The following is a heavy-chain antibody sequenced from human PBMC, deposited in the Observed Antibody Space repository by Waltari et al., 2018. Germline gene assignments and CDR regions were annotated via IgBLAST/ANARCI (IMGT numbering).Heavy chain of an antibody. J-gene: IGHJ4*02. CDR1: GGSISSSSYY. Sequence: QLQLQESGPGLVKPSETLSPTCTVPGGSISSSSYYWGWIRQPPGKGLEWIGSIYYSGSTYYNPSLKSRVTISVDTSKNQFSLKLSSVTAADTAVYYCARPRSTVTHSFDYWGQGTLVTVSS. CDR2: IYYSGST. CDR3: ARPRSTVTHSFDY. V-gene: IGHV4-39*01. D-gene: IGHD4-4*01.